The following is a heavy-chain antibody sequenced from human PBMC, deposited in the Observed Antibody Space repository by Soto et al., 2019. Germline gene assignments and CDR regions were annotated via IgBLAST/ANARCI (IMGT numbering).Heavy chain of an antibody. J-gene: IGHJ6*02. Sequence: GGSLRLSCAASGFTFSDHYMDWVRQAPGKGLEWVGRTRNKANSYTTEYATTAKGRFTSSREDSKNSLYLQMNSLKTADTAVYYCAREWRPSGSSWSDDYYYYGMDVWGQGTTVTVSS. CDR1: GFTFSDHY. CDR2: TRNKANSYTT. CDR3: AREWRPSGSSWSDDYYYYGMDV. D-gene: IGHD6-13*01. V-gene: IGHV3-72*01.